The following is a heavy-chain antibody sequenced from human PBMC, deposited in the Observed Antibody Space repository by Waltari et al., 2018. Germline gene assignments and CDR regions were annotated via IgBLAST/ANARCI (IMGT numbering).Heavy chain of an antibody. J-gene: IGHJ4*02. Sequence: QVQLVQSGAEVKKPGSSVKVYCKASGGTFSSYTISWVRQAPGQGLEWMGRLITILGIANYAQKFQGRVTITADKSTSTAYMELSSLRSEDTAVYYCATSTGHFDYWGQGTLVTVSS. D-gene: IGHD1-1*01. CDR2: LITILGIA. V-gene: IGHV1-69*02. CDR1: GGTFSSYT. CDR3: ATSTGHFDY.